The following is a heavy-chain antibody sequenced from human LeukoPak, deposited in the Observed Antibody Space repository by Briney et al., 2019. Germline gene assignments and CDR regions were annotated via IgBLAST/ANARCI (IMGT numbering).Heavy chain of an antibody. Sequence: SETLSLTCTVSGGSISSYYWSWIRQPAGKGLEWIGRIYTSGSTNYNPSLKSRVTMSVDTSKKQFSLKLSSVTAADTAVYYCARARRNYDSSGYYSWFDPWGQGTLVTVSS. CDR2: IYTSGST. V-gene: IGHV4-4*07. D-gene: IGHD3-22*01. CDR3: ARARRNYDSSGYYSWFDP. CDR1: GGSISSYY. J-gene: IGHJ5*02.